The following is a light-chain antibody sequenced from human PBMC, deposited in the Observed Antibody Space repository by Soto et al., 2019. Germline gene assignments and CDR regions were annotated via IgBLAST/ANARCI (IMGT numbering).Light chain of an antibody. V-gene: IGKV3-15*01. CDR3: QQYNNWPPLT. J-gene: IGKJ4*01. CDR1: QSVSGN. Sequence: EIVMTQSPATLSVSPGERATLSCRASQSVSGNLAWYQQKPGQAPRLLIYGASTRATGIPARFSGSGSGTEFTLTISRLQFEDCAVYYCQQYNNWPPLTFGGGTKVEIK. CDR2: GAS.